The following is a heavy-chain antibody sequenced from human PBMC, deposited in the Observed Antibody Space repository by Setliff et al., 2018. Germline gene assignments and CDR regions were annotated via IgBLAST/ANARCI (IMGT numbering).Heavy chain of an antibody. Sequence: GGSLSLSCAASGFTFSSHAMHWVRQPPGKGLEWVTVISHDGVHKNYADSVRGRFTMSRDNSKNSLYLQMNCLRAEDTAVYYCTRSLGYCSGGSCHKGAFDIWGQGTMVTVSS. CDR3: TRSLGYCSGGSCHKGAFDI. CDR1: GFTFSSHA. J-gene: IGHJ3*02. CDR2: ISHDGVHK. D-gene: IGHD2-15*01. V-gene: IGHV3-30-3*01.